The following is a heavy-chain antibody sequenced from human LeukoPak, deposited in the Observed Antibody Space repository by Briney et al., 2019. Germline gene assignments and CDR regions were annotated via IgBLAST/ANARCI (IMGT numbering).Heavy chain of an antibody. Sequence: ASVKVSCKASGYTLTDYYAHWVRQAPGQGLEWMGWISPNSGATNFAQRFQGRVTMTGDTSISTSYMELSRLRSDDTAVYFCASAIAADAMRVDYWGQGTLVTVSS. CDR3: ASAIAADAMRVDY. J-gene: IGHJ4*02. CDR1: GYTLTDYY. D-gene: IGHD6-13*01. V-gene: IGHV1-2*02. CDR2: ISPNSGAT.